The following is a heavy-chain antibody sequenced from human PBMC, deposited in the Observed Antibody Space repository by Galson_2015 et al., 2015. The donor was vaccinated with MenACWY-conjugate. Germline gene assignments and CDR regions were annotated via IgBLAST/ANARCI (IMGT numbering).Heavy chain of an antibody. Sequence: SLRLSCAASGFTFGDYGMNWVRQAPGKGLEWVGFIRSNAYGETTDYAASVRGRFTISRDDSNGITYLQMNSLKTEDTAIYYCTRFCPTTRCPPSNYFSYLDVWGTGTTVTVSS. D-gene: IGHD2-2*01. J-gene: IGHJ6*03. CDR2: IRSNAYGETT. CDR3: TRFCPTTRCPPSNYFSYLDV. CDR1: GFTFGDYG. V-gene: IGHV3-49*04.